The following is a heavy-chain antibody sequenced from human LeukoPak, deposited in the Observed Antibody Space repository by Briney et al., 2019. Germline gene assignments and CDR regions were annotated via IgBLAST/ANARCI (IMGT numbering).Heavy chain of an antibody. CDR1: GYALTGYY. J-gene: IGHJ4*02. V-gene: IGHV1-2*02. CDR3: ARGWNYGFDY. D-gene: IGHD1-7*01. CDR2: INPNSGGT. Sequence: ASVKVSCKASGYALTGYYMHWVRQAPGQGLEWMGWINPNSGGTNYAQKFQGRVTMTRDTSISTAYMELNRLRSDDTAVYFCARGWNYGFDYWGQGTLVTVSS.